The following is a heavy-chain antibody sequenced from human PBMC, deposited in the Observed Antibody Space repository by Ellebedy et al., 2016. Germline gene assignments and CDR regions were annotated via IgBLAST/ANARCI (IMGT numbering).Heavy chain of an antibody. Sequence: SETLSLXXTVSGGSISSGGYYWSWIRQHPGKGLEWIGYIYYSGSTYYNPSLKSRVTISVDRSKNQFSLKLSSVTAADTAVYYCARGMVTMVRGVLPSFDYWGQGTLVTVSS. V-gene: IGHV4-31*03. J-gene: IGHJ4*02. D-gene: IGHD3-10*01. CDR2: IYYSGST. CDR1: GGSISSGGYY. CDR3: ARGMVTMVRGVLPSFDY.